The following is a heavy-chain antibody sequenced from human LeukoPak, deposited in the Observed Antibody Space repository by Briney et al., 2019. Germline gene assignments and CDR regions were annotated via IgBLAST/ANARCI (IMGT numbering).Heavy chain of an antibody. CDR2: IRSDSSTK. J-gene: IGHJ3*01. Sequence: PGQSLTPSRSRSAFSISNYCTSWVSHAPKDGLEWLSYIRSDSSTKYYADSVEGRFTISRDNAQNSLYLQMNSLRDEDSGVYFCARDYSRWHGDFDVWGQGTMVTVSS. CDR1: AFSISNYC. CDR3: ARDYSRWHGDFDV. D-gene: IGHD6-13*01. V-gene: IGHV3-48*02.